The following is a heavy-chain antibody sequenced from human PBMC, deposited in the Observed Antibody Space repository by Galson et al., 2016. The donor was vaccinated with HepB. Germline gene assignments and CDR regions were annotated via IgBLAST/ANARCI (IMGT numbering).Heavy chain of an antibody. D-gene: IGHD3-10*01. Sequence: QSGAEVKEPGESLKISCKASGYTFTNYPIHWVRQAPGQSLEYMGWINPGNSDTYLSQKFQGRVTIATDTSASSAYMELSSLRSEDTAVYYCVRDLTLRDTSWSSGIYRDYWGQGTLVTVSS. CDR3: VRDLTLRDTSWSSGIYRDY. CDR2: INPGNSDT. CDR1: GYTFTNYP. V-gene: IGHV1-3*01. J-gene: IGHJ4*02.